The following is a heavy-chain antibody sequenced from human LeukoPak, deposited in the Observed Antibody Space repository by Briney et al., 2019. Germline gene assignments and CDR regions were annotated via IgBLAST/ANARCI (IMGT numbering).Heavy chain of an antibody. V-gene: IGHV3-30*18. CDR3: AKDRPFFGMASPFDY. CDR1: GFTFSSYG. Sequence: GGSLRLSCAASGFTFSSYGMHWVRQAPGKGLEWVAVISYDGSNKYYADSVKGRFTISRDNSKNTLYLQMNSLRAEDTAVYYCAKDRPFFGMASPFDYWGQGTLVTVSS. CDR2: ISYDGSNK. D-gene: IGHD6-6*01. J-gene: IGHJ4*02.